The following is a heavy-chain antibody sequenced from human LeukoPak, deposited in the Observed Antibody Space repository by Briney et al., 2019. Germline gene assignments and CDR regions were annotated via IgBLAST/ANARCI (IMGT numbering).Heavy chain of an antibody. CDR1: GGSISSGSYY. V-gene: IGHV4-61*02. D-gene: IGHD5-18*01. CDR2: IYTSGST. J-gene: IGHJ6*04. CDR3: ARVRGYSYGYLMDV. Sequence: PSQTLSLTCTVSGGSISSGSYYWSWIRQPAGKGLEWIGRIYTSGSTNYNPSLKSRVTISVDTSKNQFSLKLSSVTAADTAVYYCARVRGYSYGYLMDVWGKGTTVTVSS.